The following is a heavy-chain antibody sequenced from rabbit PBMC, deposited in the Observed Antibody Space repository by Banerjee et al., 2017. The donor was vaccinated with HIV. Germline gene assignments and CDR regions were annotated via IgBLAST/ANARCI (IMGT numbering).Heavy chain of an antibody. D-gene: IGHD4-1*01. CDR1: GFSFSTKYV. J-gene: IGHJ4*01. V-gene: IGHV1S45*01. CDR2: INAGSSGNT. Sequence: QQQLEESGGGLVQPEGSLTLTCTASGFSFSTKYVMCWVRQAPGKGLEWIGCINAGSSGNTYYATWAKGRFTISKTSSTTVTLQMTSLTAADTSSYFCARGVSTSGRGYGLWGPGTLVTVS. CDR3: ARGVSTSGRGYGL.